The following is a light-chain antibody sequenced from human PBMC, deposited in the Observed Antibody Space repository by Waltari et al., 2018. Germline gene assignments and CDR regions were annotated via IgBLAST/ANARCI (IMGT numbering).Light chain of an antibody. V-gene: IGLV3-1*01. CDR2: QDD. CDR1: ELGDKY. J-gene: IGLJ2*01. CDR3: QAWASDKVV. Sequence: SYELTQSLSVSVSPGQRASITCSGDELGDKYVCWSQQKPGQSPVLVIYQDDKRPSGIPERFSGSNSGNIATLTISETQVMDEADYYCQAWASDKVVFGGGTILTVL.